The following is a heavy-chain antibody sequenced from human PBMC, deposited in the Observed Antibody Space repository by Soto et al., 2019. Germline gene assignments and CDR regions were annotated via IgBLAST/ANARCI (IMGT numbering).Heavy chain of an antibody. V-gene: IGHV3-49*04. CDR3: TRELDINWNDVGMDV. CDR1: GFAFGGYA. Sequence: GGSLRLSCTASGFAFGGYAMSLVRQSPGKGLEWVGFIRIKAYGGTTEYAASVKGRFTISRDDSKSIDYLQMNRLKTEDTAVSYCTRELDINWNDVGMDVWGQGTTFTVSS. D-gene: IGHD1-20*01. J-gene: IGHJ6*02. CDR2: IRIKAYGGTT.